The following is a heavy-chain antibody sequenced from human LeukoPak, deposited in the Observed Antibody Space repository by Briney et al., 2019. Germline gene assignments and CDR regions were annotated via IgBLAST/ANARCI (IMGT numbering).Heavy chain of an antibody. CDR2: INLSGGST. V-gene: IGHV1-46*01. CDR3: ARDLDYGEKSEDY. D-gene: IGHD4/OR15-4a*01. CDR1: GFTXINYY. Sequence: GASVKVSCKASGFTXINYYMHGVRQAPGQGLEWLGIINLSGGSTHYPQKFQDRVTMTRDTSTSTVYMELSSLRSEDTAVYYCARDLDYGEKSEDYWGQGTLVTVSS. J-gene: IGHJ4*02.